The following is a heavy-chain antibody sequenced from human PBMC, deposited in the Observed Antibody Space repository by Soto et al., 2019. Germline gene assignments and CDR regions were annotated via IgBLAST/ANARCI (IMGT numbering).Heavy chain of an antibody. CDR2: IYYSGST. D-gene: IGHD3-3*01. J-gene: IGHJ5*02. V-gene: IGHV4-59*01. CDR3: AREIRFLEWSRSLNWFDP. Sequence: PSETLSLTWTVSGGSISSYYWSWIRQPPGKGLEWIGYIYYSGSTNYNPSLKSRVTISVDTSKNQFSLKLSSVTAADTAVYYCAREIRFLEWSRSLNWFDPWGQGTLVTVSS. CDR1: GGSISSYY.